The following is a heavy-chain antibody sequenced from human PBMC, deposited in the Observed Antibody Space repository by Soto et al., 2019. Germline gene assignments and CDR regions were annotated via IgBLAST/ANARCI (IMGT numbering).Heavy chain of an antibody. CDR2: IYYSGST. J-gene: IGHJ4*02. Sequence: SETLSLTCTVSGGSISSYYWSWIRQPPGKGLEWIGYIYYSGSTNYNPSLKSRVTISVDTSKNQFSLKLSSVTAADTAVYYCARGIAGKLFDYWGQGTLVTSPQ. D-gene: IGHD6-13*01. V-gene: IGHV4-59*01. CDR1: GGSISSYY. CDR3: ARGIAGKLFDY.